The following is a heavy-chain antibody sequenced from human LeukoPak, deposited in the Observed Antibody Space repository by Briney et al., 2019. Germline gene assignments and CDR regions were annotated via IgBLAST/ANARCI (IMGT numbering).Heavy chain of an antibody. V-gene: IGHV3-7*03. CDR1: GFTISSYW. J-gene: IGHJ4*02. Sequence: GSLRLSCVASGFTISSYWMHWVRQAPGKGLEWVANIKQDGSEEYYVDSVKGRFTISRDNAKNPLYLQMNSLRAEDTAVYYCARRYFDYWGQGILVTVSS. CDR3: ARRYFDY. CDR2: IKQDGSEE.